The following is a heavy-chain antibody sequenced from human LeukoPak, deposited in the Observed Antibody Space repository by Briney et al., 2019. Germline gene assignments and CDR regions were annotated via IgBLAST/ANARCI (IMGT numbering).Heavy chain of an antibody. CDR2: TYYSGST. V-gene: IGHV4-59*08. Sequence: PSETLSLTCTVSNGSVRSYYWSWVRQSPGKGLEWIGYTYYSGSTNYNPSLKSRVTISIHTSRNQFSLMLSSVTAAGTAMYYCARYYDRTGFDYWGQGTLVTVSS. J-gene: IGHJ4*02. CDR1: NGSVRSYY. CDR3: ARYYDRTGFDY. D-gene: IGHD3-16*01.